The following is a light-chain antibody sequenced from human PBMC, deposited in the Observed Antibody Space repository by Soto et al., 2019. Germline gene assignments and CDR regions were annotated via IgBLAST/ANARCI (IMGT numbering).Light chain of an antibody. V-gene: IGKV3-11*01. CDR3: QQRSNWPT. Sequence: EIVLTQSPATLSLSPGERATLSCRASQSVSSYLAWYKPKPGQAPRLLIYDASNRATGIPARFSGSRSGTDFTLTISSLEPEGFAVYYCQQRSNWPTFGGGTKVEIK. CDR1: QSVSSY. CDR2: DAS. J-gene: IGKJ4*01.